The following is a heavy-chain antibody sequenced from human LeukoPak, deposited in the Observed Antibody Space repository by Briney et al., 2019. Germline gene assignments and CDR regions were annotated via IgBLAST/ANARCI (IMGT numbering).Heavy chain of an antibody. J-gene: IGHJ4*02. CDR2: ISGSGGST. CDR3: AKDERHYDFWSGYYTFDY. D-gene: IGHD3-3*01. V-gene: IGHV3-23*01. Sequence: GGSLRLSCAASGFTFSSYAMSWVRQAPGKGLEWVSAISGSGGSTYYADSVKGRFTISRDNTKNTLYLQMNSLRAEDTAVYYCAKDERHYDFWSGYYTFDYWGQGTLVTVSS. CDR1: GFTFSSYA.